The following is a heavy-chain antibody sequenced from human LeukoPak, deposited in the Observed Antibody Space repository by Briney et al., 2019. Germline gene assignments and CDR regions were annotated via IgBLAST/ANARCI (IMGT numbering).Heavy chain of an antibody. CDR1: GFTFSNYA. D-gene: IGHD2-15*01. CDR3: AKDTSAWWYHRAYMNV. Sequence: GGSLRLSCAASGFTFSNYAXXXXXXXXXXXXXXXXAXXXSGXTTFHADSXXXRXXXSRDNXKNTLSLQMSGLRVEDSAVYFCAKDTSAWWYHRAYMNVWGTGTTVTVSS. J-gene: IGHJ6*03. CDR2: XXXSGXTT. V-gene: IGHV3-23*01.